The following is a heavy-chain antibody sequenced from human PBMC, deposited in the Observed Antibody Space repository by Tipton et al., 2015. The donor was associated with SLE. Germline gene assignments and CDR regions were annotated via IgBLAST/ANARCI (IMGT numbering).Heavy chain of an antibody. J-gene: IGHJ4*02. CDR3: ARGLSSGLYYFDS. CDR1: GASISNYY. CDR2: IYTSGTT. Sequence: SLTCSISGASISNYYWSWIRQPPGKTLEWIGYIYTSGTTNYNPSLESRVTMSLDRSNNQFSLRLTSLTAADTAIYYCARGLSSGLYYFDSWGQGTLVTVSS. D-gene: IGHD6-19*01. V-gene: IGHV4-4*08.